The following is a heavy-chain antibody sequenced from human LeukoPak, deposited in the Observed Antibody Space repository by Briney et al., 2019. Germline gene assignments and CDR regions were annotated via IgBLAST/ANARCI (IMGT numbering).Heavy chain of an antibody. D-gene: IGHD6-13*01. Sequence: GGSLRLSCAASGFTFSSYAMSWFRQAPGKGLEWVSAISGSGGSTYYADSVKGRFTISRDNSKNTLYLQMNSLRAEDTAVYYCAKGNSYSSKGRFDYWGQGTLVTVSS. J-gene: IGHJ4*02. V-gene: IGHV3-23*01. CDR1: GFTFSSYA. CDR2: ISGSGGST. CDR3: AKGNSYSSKGRFDY.